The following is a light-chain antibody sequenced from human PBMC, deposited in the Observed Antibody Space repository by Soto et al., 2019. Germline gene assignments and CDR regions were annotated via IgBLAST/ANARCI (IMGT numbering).Light chain of an antibody. CDR1: QSVLYSSNNKNH. V-gene: IGKV4-1*01. Sequence: DIVMTQSPDSLAVSLGERATINCKSSQSVLYSSNNKNHLAWYQQKPGQPPKLVIDCASTREPGVPDRFSGSGSGTDFTLTINSLPAEDVAVYYCQQFYSLPLTFGGGDKVEIK. CDR3: QQFYSLPLT. CDR2: CAS. J-gene: IGKJ4*01.